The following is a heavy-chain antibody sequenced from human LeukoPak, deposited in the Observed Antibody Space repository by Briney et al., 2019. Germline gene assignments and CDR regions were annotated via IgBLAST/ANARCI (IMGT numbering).Heavy chain of an antibody. Sequence: GGSLRLFCAASGFTFSSYWMSWVRQAPGKGLEWVANIKQDGSEKYYVDSVKGRFTISRDNAKNSLYLQMNSLRAEDTAVYYCARPNYDILTGWRVYYFDYWGQGTLVTVSS. D-gene: IGHD3-9*01. J-gene: IGHJ4*02. CDR3: ARPNYDILTGWRVYYFDY. V-gene: IGHV3-7*01. CDR2: IKQDGSEK. CDR1: GFTFSSYW.